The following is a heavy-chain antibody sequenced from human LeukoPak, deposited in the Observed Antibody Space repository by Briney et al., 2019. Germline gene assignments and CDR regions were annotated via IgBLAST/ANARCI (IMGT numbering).Heavy chain of an antibody. V-gene: IGHV4-30-2*03. J-gene: IGHJ4*02. CDR1: GGSISSGGYS. CDR3: ARHLEDY. CDR2: IYYSGST. Sequence: PSETLSLTCAVSGGSISSGGYSWSWIRQPPGKGLEWIGSIYYSGSTYYNPSLKSRVTISVDTSKNQFSLKLSSVTAADTAVYYCARHLEDYWGQGTLVTVSS. D-gene: IGHD3-3*01.